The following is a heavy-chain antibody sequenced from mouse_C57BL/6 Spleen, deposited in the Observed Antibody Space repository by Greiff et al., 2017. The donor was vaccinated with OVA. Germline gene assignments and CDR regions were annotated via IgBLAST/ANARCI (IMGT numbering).Heavy chain of an antibody. J-gene: IGHJ3*01. D-gene: IGHD1-1*02. Sequence: QVHVKQPGAELVKPGASVKLSCKASGYTFTSYWMHWVKQRPGQGLEWIGMIHPNSGSTNYNEKFKSKATLTVDKSSSTAYMQLSSLTSEDSAVYYCARSSGGNLFAYWGQGTLVTVSA. V-gene: IGHV1-64*01. CDR2: IHPNSGST. CDR1: GYTFTSYW. CDR3: ARSSGGNLFAY.